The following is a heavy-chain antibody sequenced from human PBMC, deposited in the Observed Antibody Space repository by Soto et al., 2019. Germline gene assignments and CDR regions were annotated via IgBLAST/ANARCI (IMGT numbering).Heavy chain of an antibody. J-gene: IGHJ4*02. CDR2: IYYSGST. D-gene: IGHD3-10*01. V-gene: IGHV4-59*08. Sequence: QVQLQESGPGLVKPSETLSLTCTVSGGSISSYYWSWIRQPPGKGLEWIGYIYYSGSTNYNPSLRSRVTISVDTSKNQFSMKLNSMHAADTAVYYCARHNYGSGSTYFDYWGQGTLVTVSS. CDR1: GGSISSYY. CDR3: ARHNYGSGSTYFDY.